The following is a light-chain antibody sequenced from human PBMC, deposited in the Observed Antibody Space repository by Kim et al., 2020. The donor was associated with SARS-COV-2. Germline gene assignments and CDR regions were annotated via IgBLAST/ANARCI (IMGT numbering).Light chain of an antibody. J-gene: IGLJ2*01. CDR1: SSEVGRYEH. Sequence: PGQSVTISCTGTSSEVGRYEHVSWHQQHTGTAPKLILYEVSSRPSGVPDRVSGSKSGNTASLTVSGLQAEDEADYYCSSYADTHVIFGGGTQLTVL. V-gene: IGLV2-8*01. CDR2: EVS. CDR3: SSYADTHVI.